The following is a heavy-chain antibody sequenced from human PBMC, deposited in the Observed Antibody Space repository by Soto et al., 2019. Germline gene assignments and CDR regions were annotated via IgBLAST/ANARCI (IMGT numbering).Heavy chain of an antibody. J-gene: IGHJ4*02. CDR3: TRVNAYYYDSSGYPDY. D-gene: IGHD3-22*01. CDR2: IRSKAYGGTT. Sequence: GGSLRLSCTASGFTFGDYAMSWFRQAPGKGLEWVGFIRSKAYGGTTEYAASVKGRFTISRDDSKSIAYLQMNSLKTEDTAVYYCTRVNAYYYDSSGYPDYWGQGTLVTVSS. CDR1: GFTFGDYA. V-gene: IGHV3-49*03.